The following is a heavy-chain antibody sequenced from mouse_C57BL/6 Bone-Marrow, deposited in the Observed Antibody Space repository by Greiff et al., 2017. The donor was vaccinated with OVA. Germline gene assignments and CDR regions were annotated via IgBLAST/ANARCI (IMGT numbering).Heavy chain of an antibody. CDR1: GFSLTSYG. V-gene: IGHV2-5*01. Sequence: VKLMESGPGLVQPSQSLSITCTVSGFSLTSYGVHWVRQSPGKGLEWLGVIWRGGSTDYNAAFMSRLSITKDNSKSQVFFKMNSLQADDTAIYYCAKEENDGDYYAMDYWGQGTSVTVSS. CDR3: AKEENDGDYYAMDY. CDR2: IWRGGST. D-gene: IGHD2-3*01. J-gene: IGHJ4*01.